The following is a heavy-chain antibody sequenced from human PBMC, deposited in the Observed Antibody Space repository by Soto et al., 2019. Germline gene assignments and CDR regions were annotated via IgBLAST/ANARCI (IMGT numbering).Heavy chain of an antibody. CDR2: ISAYNGQT. V-gene: IGHV1-18*01. D-gene: IGHD3-10*02. Sequence: ASVKVSCKASGYPFDTYGINWVRQAPGQRPEWMGWISAYNGQTDYAQNFQGRVTMATDTSTNTAYMELRNLRSDDTAVYYCARHPHEFWYSYFLDPCGPGTMVTVSS. CDR3: ARHPHEFWYSYFLDP. CDR1: GYPFDTYG. J-gene: IGHJ5*02.